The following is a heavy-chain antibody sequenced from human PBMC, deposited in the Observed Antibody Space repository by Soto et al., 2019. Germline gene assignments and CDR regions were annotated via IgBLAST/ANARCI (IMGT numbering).Heavy chain of an antibody. CDR2: ISYDGSNK. D-gene: IGHD1-1*01. CDR1: GFTFSSYA. V-gene: IGHV3-30-3*01. J-gene: IGHJ6*02. CDR3: ARSGIQTYYYGMDV. Sequence: GGSLRLSCAASGFTFSSYAMHWVRQAPGKGLEWVAVISYDGSNKYYADSVKGRFTISRDNSKNTLYLQMNSLRAEDTAAYYCARSGIQTYYYGMDVWGQGTTVTVSS.